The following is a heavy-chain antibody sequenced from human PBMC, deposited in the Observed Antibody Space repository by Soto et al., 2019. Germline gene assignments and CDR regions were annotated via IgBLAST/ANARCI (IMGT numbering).Heavy chain of an antibody. CDR3: ARDLGYCRSGTCYREWFDP. CDR1: GYTFTTHV. J-gene: IGHJ5*02. Sequence: QVQLVQSGAEVKKPGASVKVSCKASGYTFTTHVISWVRQVPGQGLEWMGWVRGDNGHTNYAQSLQVRVTMTTDTSTNTAYMELRSLRSDDTAVYYCARDLGYCRSGTCYREWFDPWGQGTLVTVSS. CDR2: VRGDNGHT. V-gene: IGHV1-18*01. D-gene: IGHD2-15*01.